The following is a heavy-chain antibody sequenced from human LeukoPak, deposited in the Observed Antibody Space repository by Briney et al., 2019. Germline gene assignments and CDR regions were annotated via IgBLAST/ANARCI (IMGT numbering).Heavy chain of an antibody. D-gene: IGHD3-22*01. J-gene: IGHJ6*02. V-gene: IGHV3-23*01. CDR1: GFTFSSYA. Sequence: GGSLRLSCAASGFTFSSYAMSWVRQAPGKGLEWVSAISGSGGSTYYADSVKGRFTISRDNSKNTLYLQMNSLRAEDTAVYYCAKNGRGYYYDSSGYNYVWGQRTTVTVSS. CDR3: AKNGRGYYYDSSGYNYV. CDR2: ISGSGGST.